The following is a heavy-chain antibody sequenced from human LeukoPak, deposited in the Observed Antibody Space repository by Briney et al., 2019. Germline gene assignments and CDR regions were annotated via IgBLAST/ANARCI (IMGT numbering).Heavy chain of an antibody. J-gene: IGHJ4*02. CDR2: IYSGGTT. CDR3: ARDGVWATFDY. V-gene: IGHV3-66*01. D-gene: IGHD2-8*01. Sequence: GGYLRLSCAASGFTVSDDYMSWVRQAPGKGLEWVSVIYSGGTTDYADSVKGRFTISRDNSENTLYLQMNSLRAEDTAVYYCARDGVWATFDYWGQRTLVIVSS. CDR1: GFTVSDDY.